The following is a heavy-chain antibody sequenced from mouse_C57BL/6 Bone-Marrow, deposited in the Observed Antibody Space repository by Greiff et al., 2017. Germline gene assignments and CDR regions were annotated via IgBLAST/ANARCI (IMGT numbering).Heavy chain of an antibody. CDR2: IVPENGDT. Sequence: SGAELVRPGASVKLSCTASGFNIKDDYMHWVKQRPEQGLEWIGWIVPENGDTEYASKFQGKATITADTSSNTAYLQLSSLTSEDTAVYYCTTTAMDYWGQGTSVTVSS. J-gene: IGHJ4*01. V-gene: IGHV14-4*01. CDR1: GFNIKDDY. CDR3: TTTAMDY.